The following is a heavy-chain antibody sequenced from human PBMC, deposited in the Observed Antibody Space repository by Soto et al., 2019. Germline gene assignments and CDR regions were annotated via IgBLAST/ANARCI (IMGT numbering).Heavy chain of an antibody. D-gene: IGHD4-17*01. CDR3: ARKHYVDYIRWLLHL. V-gene: IGHV1-2*02. CDR2: INPKSGDA. CDR1: GYTFTDNH. Sequence: ASVKVSCKASGYTFTDNHIHWLRRTPGQGLEWMGWINPKSGDANYAQKFQCRVTMTRDASINLAYMEVTRLTSDDTAIYFCARKHYVDYIRWLLHLWGQGTRVTVSS. J-gene: IGHJ5*02.